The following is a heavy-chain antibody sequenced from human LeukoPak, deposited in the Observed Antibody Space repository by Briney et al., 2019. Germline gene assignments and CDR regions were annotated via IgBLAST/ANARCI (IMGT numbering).Heavy chain of an antibody. CDR2: IRSKSYSVTP. J-gene: IGHJ4*02. CDR3: TRDQTPYY. V-gene: IGHV3-49*04. CDR1: GFTFSSYW. Sequence: GGSLRLSCAASGFTFSSYWMTWVRQAPGKGLEWVGYIRSKSYSVTPEYAASVKGRFTISRDDSKGIAYLQMNSLKTEDTAVYYCTRDQTPYYWGQGTLVTVSS.